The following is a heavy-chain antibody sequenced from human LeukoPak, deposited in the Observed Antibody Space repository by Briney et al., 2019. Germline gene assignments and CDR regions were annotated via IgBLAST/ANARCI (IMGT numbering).Heavy chain of an antibody. CDR1: GGGISSSNW. CDR2: IYHSGSA. V-gene: IGHV4-4*02. CDR3: ARGVPVAGLDF. J-gene: IGHJ4*02. Sequence: SETLSLTCAVSGGGISSSNWWSWVRQPPGKGLEWIGEIYHSGSANYNPSLKSRVTISVDKSKNQFSLKLSSVTAADTAVYHCARGVPVAGLDFWGQGTLVTVSS. D-gene: IGHD6-19*01.